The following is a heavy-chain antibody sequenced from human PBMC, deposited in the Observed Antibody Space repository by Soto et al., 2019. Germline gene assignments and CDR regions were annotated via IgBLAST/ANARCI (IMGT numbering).Heavy chain of an antibody. CDR3: ARDFSRQQRVYFDY. D-gene: IGHD6-13*01. CDR2: ISYDGSNK. V-gene: IGHV3-30-3*01. J-gene: IGHJ4*02. CDR1: GFTFSSYA. Sequence: QVQLVESGGGVVQPGRSLRLSCAASGFTFSSYAMHWVRQAPGKGLEWVAVISYDGSNKYYADSVKGRFTISRDNSKNTLYLQMNSLRAEDTAVYYCARDFSRQQRVYFDYWGQGTLVTVSS.